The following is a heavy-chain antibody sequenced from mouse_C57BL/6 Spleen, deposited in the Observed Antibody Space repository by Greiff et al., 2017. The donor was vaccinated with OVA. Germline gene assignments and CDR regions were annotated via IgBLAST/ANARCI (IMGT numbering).Heavy chain of an antibody. CDR3: ARGSYYSNPYALDY. CDR2: IYPGDGDT. CDR1: GYAFSSSW. V-gene: IGHV1-82*01. Sequence: SGPALVKPGASVKISCKASGYAFSSSWINWVKQRPGKGLEWIGRIYPGDGDTNYNGKFKGKATLTADKSSSTAYMQLSSLTSEDSAVYFCARGSYYSNPYALDYWGQGTSVTVSS. J-gene: IGHJ4*01. D-gene: IGHD2-5*01.